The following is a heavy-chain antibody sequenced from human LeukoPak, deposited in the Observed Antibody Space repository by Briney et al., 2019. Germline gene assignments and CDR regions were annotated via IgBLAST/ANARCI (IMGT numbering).Heavy chain of an antibody. CDR1: GYTFTGYY. V-gene: IGHV1-2*06. CDR2: INPNSGGT. D-gene: IGHD4-17*01. CDR3: ARTTRLYGDLPGDY. Sequence: GASVKVSRKASGYTFTGYYMHWVRQAPGQGLEWMGRINPNSGGTNYAQKFQGRVTMTRDTSISTAYMELSRLRSDDTAVYYCARTTRLYGDLPGDYWGQGTLVTVSS. J-gene: IGHJ4*02.